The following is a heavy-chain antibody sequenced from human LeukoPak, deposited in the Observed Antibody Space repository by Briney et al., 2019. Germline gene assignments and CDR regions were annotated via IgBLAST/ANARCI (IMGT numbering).Heavy chain of an antibody. CDR3: VVVVITGYFDY. D-gene: IGHD3-22*01. V-gene: IGHV4-59*08. J-gene: IGHJ4*02. CDR1: GGSISGYY. CDR2: VSYSGST. Sequence: SETLSLTCTVSGGSISGYYWSWIRQPPGKGLEWIGYVSYSGSTSYNPSLKSRVTISVDTSRNQFSLKLNSVTAADTAVYYCVVVVITGYFDYWGQGTLVTVSS.